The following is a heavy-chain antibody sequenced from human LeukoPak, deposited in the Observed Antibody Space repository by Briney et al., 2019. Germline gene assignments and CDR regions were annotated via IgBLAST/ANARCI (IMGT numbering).Heavy chain of an antibody. J-gene: IGHJ6*03. D-gene: IGHD4-11*01. V-gene: IGHV4-59*01. CDR3: ARYRHYYYYMDV. CDR2: IYYSGST. Sequence: SSETLSLTCTVSGGSISSYYWSWIRQPPGKGLEWIGYIYYSGSTNYNPSLKSRVTISVDTSKNQFSLKLSSVTAADTAVYYCARYRHYYYYMDVWGKGTTVTVSS. CDR1: GGSISSYY.